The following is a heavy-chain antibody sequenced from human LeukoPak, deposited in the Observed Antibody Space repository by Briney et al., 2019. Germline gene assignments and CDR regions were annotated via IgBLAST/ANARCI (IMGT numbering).Heavy chain of an antibody. Sequence: GGSLRLSCAASGFTFSSYEVNWVRQAPGKGLEWVSYISSSGSTIYYADSVKGRFTISRDNAKNSLYLQMNSLRAEDTAVYYCARASGTRQITMVYYGMDVWGQGTTVTVSS. CDR2: ISSSGSTI. CDR1: GFTFSSYE. D-gene: IGHD3-10*01. V-gene: IGHV3-48*03. CDR3: ARASGTRQITMVYYGMDV. J-gene: IGHJ6*02.